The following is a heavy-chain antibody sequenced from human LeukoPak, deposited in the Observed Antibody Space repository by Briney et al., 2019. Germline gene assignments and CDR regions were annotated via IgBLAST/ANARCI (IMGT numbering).Heavy chain of an antibody. D-gene: IGHD3-10*01. V-gene: IGHV4-59*01. CDR2: IYYSRST. CDR3: ARGNYYGSGSYPLDY. Sequence: KPSETLSLTCTVSGGSISSYYWSWIRQPPGKGLEWIGYIYYSRSTNYNPSLKSRVTISVDTSKNQFSLKLSSVTAADTAVYYCARGNYYGSGSYPLDYWGQGTLVTVSS. CDR1: GGSISSYY. J-gene: IGHJ4*02.